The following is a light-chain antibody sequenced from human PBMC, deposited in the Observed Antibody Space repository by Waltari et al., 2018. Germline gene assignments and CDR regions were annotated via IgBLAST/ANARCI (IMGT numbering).Light chain of an antibody. Sequence: QSALTQPASVSGSPGQSITISCIGTSSDVGTYNLVSWYQQRPGKAPNLIISEVTTRPSGVSSRCSGSRSGNTASLTISGLQSEDEADYYCCSYAGPTTWVFGGGTSLTVL. CDR3: CSYAGPTTWV. J-gene: IGLJ3*02. CDR2: EVT. V-gene: IGLV2-23*02. CDR1: SSDVGTYNL.